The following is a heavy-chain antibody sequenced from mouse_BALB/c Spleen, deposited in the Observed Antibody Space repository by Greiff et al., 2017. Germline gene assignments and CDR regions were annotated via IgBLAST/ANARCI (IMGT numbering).Heavy chain of an antibody. Sequence: LQQSGSELVRPGASVKLSCTASGYTFTSYWMHWVKQRHGQGLEWIGNIYPGSGSTNYDEKFKSKGTLTEDTSSSTAYMHLSSLTSEDSAVYYCTREEYGAFDYWGQGTTVTVSS. J-gene: IGHJ2*01. V-gene: IGHV1S22*01. CDR2: IYPGSGST. CDR3: TREEYGAFDY. CDR1: GYTFTSYW. D-gene: IGHD1-2*01.